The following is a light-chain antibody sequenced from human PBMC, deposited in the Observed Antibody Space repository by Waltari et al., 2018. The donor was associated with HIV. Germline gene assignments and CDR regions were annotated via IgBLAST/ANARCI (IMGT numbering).Light chain of an antibody. CDR2: LGS. V-gene: IGKV2-28*01. Sequence: DIVMTQSPLSLPVTPGEPAYISCRSSQSLLDSNGYNYLDWYLQKPGQSPQLLIYLGSNRASGVPDRFSGSGSGTDFTLKISRVEAEDVGVYYCIQALKHPRTFGQGTKVEIK. J-gene: IGKJ1*01. CDR3: IQALKHPRT. CDR1: QSLLDSNGYNY.